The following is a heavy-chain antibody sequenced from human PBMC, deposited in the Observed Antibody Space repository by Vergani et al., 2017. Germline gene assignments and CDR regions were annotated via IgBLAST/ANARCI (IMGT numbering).Heavy chain of an antibody. J-gene: IGHJ4*02. CDR2: INPNSGGT. V-gene: IGHV1-2*02. Sequence: QVQLVQSGAEVKKPGASVKVSCKASGYTFTDYFMHWVRQAPGQGLEWMGWINPNSGGTNYAQKFQGRVTMTRDTHISKAYMELSNRRSDDTAVYYCARVGTSSNRDYFDYWGQGTLVTVSS. D-gene: IGHD2-2*01. CDR1: GYTFTDYF. CDR3: ARVGTSSNRDYFDY.